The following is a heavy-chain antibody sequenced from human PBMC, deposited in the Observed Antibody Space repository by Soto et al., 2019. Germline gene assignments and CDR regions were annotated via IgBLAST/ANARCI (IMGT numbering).Heavy chain of an antibody. V-gene: IGHV3-9*01. Sequence: EVQLVESGGGLVQPGRSLRLSCEASGFTFNDFAMHWVRQAPGKGLEWVASIDWNGANIAYAASVEGRFTISRDNVKNSLFLQMNSLRAEDTAFYFCARDSGIVAAGRFSFDPRGQGTLVTVSS. CDR3: ARDSGIVAAGRFSFDP. J-gene: IGHJ5*02. CDR2: IDWNGANI. CDR1: GFTFNDFA. D-gene: IGHD6-13*01.